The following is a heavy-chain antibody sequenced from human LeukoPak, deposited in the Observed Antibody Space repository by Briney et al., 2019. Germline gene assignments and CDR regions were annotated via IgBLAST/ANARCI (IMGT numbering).Heavy chain of an antibody. Sequence: PGGSLRLSCAASGFIFSSYWMSWVCQAPGKGLEWVANIKPDGSEKFYVDSMKGRFTISRDNTKNSLFLQMNSLRAEDTAVYYCATVTYGDSDYWGQGTLVTVSS. V-gene: IGHV3-7*01. CDR1: GFIFSSYW. CDR2: IKPDGSEK. J-gene: IGHJ4*02. D-gene: IGHD4-17*01. CDR3: ATVTYGDSDY.